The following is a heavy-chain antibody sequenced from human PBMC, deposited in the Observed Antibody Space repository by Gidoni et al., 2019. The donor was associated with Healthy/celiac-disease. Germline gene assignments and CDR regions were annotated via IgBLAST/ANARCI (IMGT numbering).Heavy chain of an antibody. Sequence: QVQLQQWGAGLLKPSETLSLTCAVYGGSFSGYYWSWIRHPPGKGLEWVGEINHSGSTNYNPSLKSRGTISVDTSKNQFSLKLSSVTAADTAVYYCARISYSSSYKGYYYYGMDVWGQGTTVTVSS. D-gene: IGHD6-6*01. CDR1: GGSFSGYY. J-gene: IGHJ6*02. CDR3: ARISYSSSYKGYYYYGMDV. CDR2: INHSGST. V-gene: IGHV4-34*01.